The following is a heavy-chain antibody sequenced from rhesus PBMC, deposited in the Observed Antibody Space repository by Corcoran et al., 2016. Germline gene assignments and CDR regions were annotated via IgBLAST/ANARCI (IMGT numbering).Heavy chain of an antibody. D-gene: IGHD6S26*01. CDR3: AREDGSGWSWDAFDF. Sequence: QVQLQESGPGLVKPSETLSLTCAVSGYSIRSGYYWSWIRQPPGKGLEGIGYNTYRGSTAKNPSLKSRVNVSGDTSKNQFSLKLSYGTAADTAVYYCAREDGSGWSWDAFDFWGQGLRVTVSS. V-gene: IGHV4-122*02. J-gene: IGHJ3*01. CDR2: NTYRGST. CDR1: GYSIRSGYY.